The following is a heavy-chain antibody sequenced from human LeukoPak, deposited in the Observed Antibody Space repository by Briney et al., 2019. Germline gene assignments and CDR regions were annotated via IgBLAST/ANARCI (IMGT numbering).Heavy chain of an antibody. V-gene: IGHV3-33*01. CDR1: GFTFSSYG. CDR2: IWYDGSNK. Sequence: GGSLRLSCAASGFTFSSYGMHWVRQAPGKGLEWVAVIWYDGSNKYYADSVKGRFTISRDNSKNTLYLQMNSLGAEDTAVYYCARDGVHSSGWYYFDYWGQGTLVTVSS. CDR3: ARDGVHSSGWYYFDY. D-gene: IGHD6-19*01. J-gene: IGHJ4*02.